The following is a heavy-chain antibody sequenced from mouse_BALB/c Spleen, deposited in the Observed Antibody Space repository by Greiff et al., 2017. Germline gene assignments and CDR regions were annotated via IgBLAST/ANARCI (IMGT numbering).Heavy chain of an antibody. CDR2: INPGSGGT. V-gene: IGHV1-54*01. J-gene: IGHJ4*01. CDR1: GYAFTNYL. D-gene: IGHD1-1*02. CDR3: AKRGSNYYAMDY. Sequence: LVESGAELVRPGTSVKVSCKASGYAFTNYLIEWVKQRPGQGLEWIGVINPGSGGTNYNEKFKGKATLTADKSSSTSYMQLRSLTSDDSAVYFCAKRGSNYYAMDYWGQGTSVTVSS.